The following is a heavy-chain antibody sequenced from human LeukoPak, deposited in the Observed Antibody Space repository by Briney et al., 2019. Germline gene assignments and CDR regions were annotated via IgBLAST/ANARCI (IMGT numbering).Heavy chain of an antibody. CDR1: GFTFSSYS. Sequence: GGSLRLSCAASGFTFSSYSMNWVRQAPGKGLEWVSSISSSSSYIYYADSVKGRFTISRDNAKNSLYLQMNSLRAEDTALYYCAKAYYYDSSGYYGGFDYWGQGTLVTVSS. D-gene: IGHD3-22*01. CDR2: ISSSSSYI. CDR3: AKAYYYDSSGYYGGFDY. J-gene: IGHJ4*02. V-gene: IGHV3-21*04.